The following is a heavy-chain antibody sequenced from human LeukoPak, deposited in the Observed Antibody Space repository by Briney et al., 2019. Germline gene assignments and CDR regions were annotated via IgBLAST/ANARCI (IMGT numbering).Heavy chain of an antibody. D-gene: IGHD2-21*01. J-gene: IGHJ3*01. CDR3: AREAGDNAYDV. V-gene: IGHV1-2*02. CDR1: GYTFTDFY. Sequence: ASVKVSCKASGYTFTDFYMHLLRQAPGQGLEWMGWINPKSGGTRYAQRFQGRVTMTRDTSISTSYMEVSRLIHDDTAVYYCAREAGDNAYDVWGQGTMVTVSS. CDR2: INPKSGGT.